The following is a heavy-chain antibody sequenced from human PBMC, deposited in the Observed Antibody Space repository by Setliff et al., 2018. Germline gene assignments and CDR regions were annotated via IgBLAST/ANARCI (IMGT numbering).Heavy chain of an antibody. CDR2: IDPKSGRT. J-gene: IGHJ5*02. V-gene: IGHV1-2*02. Sequence: ASVKVSCKTSGYPFVGYFIYWMRQAPGQGLEWVGWIDPKSGRTKYAVKFQGRVTMTRDTSSSTIYMEVNSLTSDDTAVYSCARSRLYGGWFDPWGQGTLVTVSS. CDR3: ARSRLYGGWFDP. D-gene: IGHD4-17*01. CDR1: GYPFVGYF.